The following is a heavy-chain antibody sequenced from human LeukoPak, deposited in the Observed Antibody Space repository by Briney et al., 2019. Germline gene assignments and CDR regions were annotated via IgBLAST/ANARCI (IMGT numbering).Heavy chain of an antibody. CDR3: ARRAPGIFGVVIIRAWYYFDY. Sequence: AETLSLTCTVSGGSISSSSYYWGWIRQPPGKGLGWIGSIYYSGSTYYNPSLKSRVTISVDTSKHPCSLTLSSVTAADTAVYYRARRAPGIFGVVIIRAWYYFDYWGQGTLVTVSS. V-gene: IGHV4-39*01. D-gene: IGHD3-3*01. CDR2: IYYSGST. CDR1: GGSISSSSYY. J-gene: IGHJ4*02.